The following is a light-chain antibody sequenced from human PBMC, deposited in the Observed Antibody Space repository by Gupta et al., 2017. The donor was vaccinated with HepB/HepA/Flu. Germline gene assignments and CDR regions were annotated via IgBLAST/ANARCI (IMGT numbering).Light chain of an antibody. Sequence: EIVLTQSPATLSLSPGERATLSCRASQSVSSYLAWYQQKPGQAPRLLIYDASNRATGIPDRFSGSGSGTDFTLTISSLEPEDFAVYYCQQRGNCLNTFGGGTKVEIK. CDR3: QQRGNCLNT. CDR2: DAS. CDR1: QSVSSY. J-gene: IGKJ4*01. V-gene: IGKV3-11*01.